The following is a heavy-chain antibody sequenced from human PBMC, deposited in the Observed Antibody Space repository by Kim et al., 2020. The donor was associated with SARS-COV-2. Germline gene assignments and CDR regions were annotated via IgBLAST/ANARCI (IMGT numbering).Heavy chain of an antibody. V-gene: IGHV4-39*01. CDR2: IYYSGST. D-gene: IGHD5-18*01. J-gene: IGHJ4*02. CDR3: ASINVVTGYDYFDY. Sequence: SETLSLTCTVSGGSISRSTYYWGWIRQPPGKGLEWIGSIYYSGSTYYNPSLKSRVTISADTSNNQFSLKLSSVTAADTAVYYCASINVVTGYDYFDYWGQGTLVTGPS. CDR1: GGSISRSTYY.